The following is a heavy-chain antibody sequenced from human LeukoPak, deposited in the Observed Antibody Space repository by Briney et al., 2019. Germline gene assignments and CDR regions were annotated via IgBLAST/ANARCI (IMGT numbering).Heavy chain of an antibody. CDR1: GFTFSSYA. CDR2: ISGSGDST. Sequence: GGSLRLSCAASGFTFSSYAMSWVRQAPGKGLEWVSVISGSGDSTHYADSVKGRFTISRDNSKNTVYLQMNSLRAEDTAVYYCARARVVGATFKVAFDIWGQGTMVTVSS. V-gene: IGHV3-23*01. CDR3: ARARVVGATFKVAFDI. D-gene: IGHD1-26*01. J-gene: IGHJ3*02.